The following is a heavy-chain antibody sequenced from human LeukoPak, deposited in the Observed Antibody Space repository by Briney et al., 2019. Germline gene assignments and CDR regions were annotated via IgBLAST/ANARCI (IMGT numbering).Heavy chain of an antibody. V-gene: IGHV3-23*01. J-gene: IGHJ2*01. D-gene: IGHD2-21*02. CDR3: ARGRMGDCGGDCYSWYFDL. Sequence: GGSLRLSCAASRFTFNIYAMSWVRQAPGKGLEWVSDISHSGDNTYYADSVKGRFTISRDNSKNTLYLQMNSLRAEDTAVYYCARGRMGDCGGDCYSWYFDLWGRGTLVTVSS. CDR2: ISHSGDNT. CDR1: RFTFNIYA.